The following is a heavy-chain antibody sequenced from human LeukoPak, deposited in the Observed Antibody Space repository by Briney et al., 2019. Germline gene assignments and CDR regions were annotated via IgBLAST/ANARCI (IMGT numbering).Heavy chain of an antibody. CDR3: ARGSDYYYYYYMDV. V-gene: IGHV3-21*01. D-gene: IGHD6-19*01. J-gene: IGHJ6*03. CDR2: ISSSSSYI. Sequence: KSGGSLRLSCAASGFTFSSYGMHWVRQAPGKGLEWVSSISSSSSYIYYADSVKGRFTISRDNAKNSLYLQMNSLRAEDTAVYYCARGSDYYYYYYMDVWGKGTTVTVSS. CDR1: GFTFSSYG.